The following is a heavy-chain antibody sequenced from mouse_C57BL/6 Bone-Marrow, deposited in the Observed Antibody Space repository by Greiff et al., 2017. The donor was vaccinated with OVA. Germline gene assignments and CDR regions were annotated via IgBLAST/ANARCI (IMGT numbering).Heavy chain of an antibody. CDR2: IDPETGGT. J-gene: IGHJ4*01. CDR3: TRGYCIYYAMDF. V-gene: IGHV1-15*01. D-gene: IGHD1-2*01. CDR1: GYTFTDYE. Sequence: QVQLQQPGAELVRPGASVTLSCKASGYTFTDYEMHWVKQTPVHGLEWIGAIDPETGGTAYNQKFKGKAILTADKSSSTAYMELRSLTSEDSAVYYCTRGYCIYYAMDFWGQGTSVTVSS.